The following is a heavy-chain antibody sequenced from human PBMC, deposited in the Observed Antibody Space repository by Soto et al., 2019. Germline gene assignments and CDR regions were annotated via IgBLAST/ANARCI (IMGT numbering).Heavy chain of an antibody. Sequence: PGGSLGLSCAASGLSIRGYGMSWVRQAPGKGPEWVANIKEDGTEQHYVDSVKGRFTISRDNSENSLFLQMNNLRAEDSAIYYCAITTSTVSYWFDPWGPGTQVTVSS. J-gene: IGHJ5*02. CDR3: AITTSTVSYWFDP. D-gene: IGHD4-4*01. CDR1: GLSIRGYG. V-gene: IGHV3-7*03. CDR2: IKEDGTEQ.